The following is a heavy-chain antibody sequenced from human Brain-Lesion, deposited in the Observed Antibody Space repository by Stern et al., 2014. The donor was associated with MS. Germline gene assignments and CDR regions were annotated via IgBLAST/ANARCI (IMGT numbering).Heavy chain of an antibody. CDR3: ARDITGSSAYFAY. V-gene: IGHV3-9*01. CDR2: ISWNSGTI. CDR1: GFTFDDYA. Sequence: VQLVESGGDLVQPGRSLRLSCAAFGFTFDDYAMHWVRQAPGKGLEWVAGISWNSGTIGYADSVKGRFTTSRDNASSSLYLQMNSLRPEDTALYYCARDITGSSAYFAYGGQGTLVTVPS. J-gene: IGHJ4*02. D-gene: IGHD1-14*01.